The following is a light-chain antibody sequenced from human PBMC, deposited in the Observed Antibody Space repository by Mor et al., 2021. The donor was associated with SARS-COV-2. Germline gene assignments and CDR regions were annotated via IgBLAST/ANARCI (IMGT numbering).Light chain of an antibody. CDR3: SSYRNDDIVRV. Sequence: NSDIGGYNYVSWYQHHPDTAPRLIIFNVDHRPSGVSSRFTGSQSGNTASLTISGLQAEDEAEYYCSSYRNDDIVRVFGTGTK. V-gene: IGLV2-14*03. CDR2: NVD. CDR1: NSDIGGYNY. J-gene: IGLJ1*01.